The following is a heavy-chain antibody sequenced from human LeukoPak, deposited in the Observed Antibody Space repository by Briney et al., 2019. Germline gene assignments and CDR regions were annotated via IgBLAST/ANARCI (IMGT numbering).Heavy chain of an antibody. Sequence: GESLKISCKGSGYSFTSYWIAWVRQMPGKGLGWMGIIYPGDSDTRYSPSFQGQVTISADKSINTAYLQWSSLKATDIAMYYCARTRGRYYDSSGYPRNDAFDIWGQGTMVTVSA. J-gene: IGHJ3*02. CDR2: IYPGDSDT. D-gene: IGHD3-22*01. CDR1: GYSFTSYW. CDR3: ARTRGRYYDSSGYPRNDAFDI. V-gene: IGHV5-51*01.